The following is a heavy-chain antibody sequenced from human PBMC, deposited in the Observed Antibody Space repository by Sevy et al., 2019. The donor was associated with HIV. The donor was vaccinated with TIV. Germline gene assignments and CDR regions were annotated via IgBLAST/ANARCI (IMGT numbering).Heavy chain of an antibody. V-gene: IGHV3-23*01. J-gene: IGHJ5*01. CDR3: ARKYDSSGYFDY. CDR1: GFTFSRYA. CDR2: ISGSGGSGDKT. D-gene: IGHD3-22*01. Sequence: GGCLRLSCAASGFTFSRYAMNWVRQAPGKGLEWVSGISGSGGSGDKTNYADSVKGRFTISRDDSKSSLYLQLNSLRAEDTAIYYCARKYDSSGYFDYWGHGTLVTVSS.